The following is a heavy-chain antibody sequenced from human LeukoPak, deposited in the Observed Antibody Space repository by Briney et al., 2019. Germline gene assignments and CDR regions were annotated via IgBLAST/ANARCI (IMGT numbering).Heavy chain of an antibody. CDR3: ANEEGIAVAGTGGDFDY. CDR1: GFTFSDYY. J-gene: IGHJ4*02. D-gene: IGHD6-19*01. Sequence: GGSLRLSCAASGFTFSDYYMSWIRQAPGKGLEWVALISLDGSQKYYADSVKGRFTISRDNSKSTVYLQMNSLRVEAAAVYYCANEEGIAVAGTGGDFDYWGQGTLVTASS. CDR2: ISLDGSQK. V-gene: IGHV3-30*02.